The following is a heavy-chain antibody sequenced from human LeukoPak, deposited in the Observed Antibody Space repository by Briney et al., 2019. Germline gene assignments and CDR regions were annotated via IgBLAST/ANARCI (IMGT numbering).Heavy chain of an antibody. J-gene: IGHJ6*03. V-gene: IGHV4-38-2*02. Sequence: WESLPLTCTVSGYSISSGYYWGWLRQPPGKGLEWIGSIYHSGSTYYNPSLKSRVTISVDTSKNPFSLKLNSLTAGATAVYYCAIVLVYPSYTARASGYYYYYYMDVWGKGTTVTI. CDR2: IYHSGST. D-gene: IGHD5-18*01. CDR1: GYSISSGYY. CDR3: AIVLVYPSYTARASGYYYYYYMDV.